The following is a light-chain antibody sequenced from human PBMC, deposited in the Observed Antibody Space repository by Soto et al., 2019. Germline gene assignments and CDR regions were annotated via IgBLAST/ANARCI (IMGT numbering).Light chain of an antibody. V-gene: IGKV3-11*01. CDR2: DAS. Sequence: EIMLTQSPATLSLSPGERATLSCRASQSVSSYLAWYQQKPGQAPRLLIYDASNRATGIPVRFSGSGSGTDFTMTISRLEPEDFALYYCQQRNNWPITVGQGTRLEIK. J-gene: IGKJ5*01. CDR3: QQRNNWPIT. CDR1: QSVSSY.